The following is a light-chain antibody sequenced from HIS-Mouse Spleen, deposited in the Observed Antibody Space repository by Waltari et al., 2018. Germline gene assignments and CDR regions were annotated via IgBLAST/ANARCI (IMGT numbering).Light chain of an antibody. V-gene: IGLV3-10*01. Sequence: SYELTQPPSGSVSPGQTARITCSGDALQKKYAYWYQQNSGQAPVLVIYEDSKRPSGTAERFSGSSSGTMATLTISGAQVEDEADYYCYSTDSSGNHRVFGGGTKLTVL. CDR2: EDS. J-gene: IGLJ2*01. CDR1: ALQKKY. CDR3: YSTDSSGNHRV.